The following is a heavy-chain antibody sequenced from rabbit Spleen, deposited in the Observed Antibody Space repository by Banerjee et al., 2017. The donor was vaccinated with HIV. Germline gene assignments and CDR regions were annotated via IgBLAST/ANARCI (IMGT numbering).Heavy chain of an antibody. Sequence: QSLEESGGGLVQPGGSLTLSCKASGFDFSSYYMSWVRQAPGKGLEWIGTIYAGKGRTYYASRVNGRFTISSDNAQNTVDLQMNSLTAVDRATYFCARGYYTYGYAGYAYATYYFNLWGPGTLVTVS. J-gene: IGHJ4*01. CDR2: IYAGKGRT. CDR3: ARGYYTYGYAGYAYATYYFNL. V-gene: IGHV1S7*01. D-gene: IGHD6-1*01. CDR1: GFDFSSYY.